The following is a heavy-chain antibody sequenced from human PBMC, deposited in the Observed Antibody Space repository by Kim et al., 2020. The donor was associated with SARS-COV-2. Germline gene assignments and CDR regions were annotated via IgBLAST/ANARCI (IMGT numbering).Heavy chain of an antibody. CDR3: ARLGVVHY. J-gene: IGHJ4*02. Sequence: DSYTNYSPSFQGHVTITADKSISTAYLQWSSLKASDTAMYYCARLGVVHYWGQGTLVTVSS. CDR2: DSYT. D-gene: IGHD2-15*01. V-gene: IGHV5-10-1*01.